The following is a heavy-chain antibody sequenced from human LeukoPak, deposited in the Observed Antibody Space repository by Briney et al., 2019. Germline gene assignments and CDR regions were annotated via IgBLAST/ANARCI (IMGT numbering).Heavy chain of an antibody. CDR2: ISSSGILI. V-gene: IGHV3-11*04. J-gene: IGHJ4*02. D-gene: IGHD6-19*01. Sequence: GSLLLSCAASGFTFSDCYMSWIRQAPGKGLEWVSFISSSGILIYYADSVKGRFTISRDNGKNSLFLQMDSLRVEDTAVYYCAKVSGSGWHFDHWGQGTLVTVSS. CDR1: GFTFSDCY. CDR3: AKVSGSGWHFDH.